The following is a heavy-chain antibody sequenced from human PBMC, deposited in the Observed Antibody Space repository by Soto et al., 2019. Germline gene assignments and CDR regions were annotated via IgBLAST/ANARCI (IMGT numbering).Heavy chain of an antibody. Sequence: QVQLVQSGAEVKKPGSSVKVSCKASGGTFSSYAISWVRQAPGQGLEWMGGIIPIFGTANYAQKFQGRVTITADEATSTAYMELSSLRSEDTAVYYCARDKAAAGIRWDGMDVWGQGTTVTVSS. D-gene: IGHD6-13*01. V-gene: IGHV1-69*12. CDR1: GGTFSSYA. CDR2: IIPIFGTA. J-gene: IGHJ6*02. CDR3: ARDKAAAGIRWDGMDV.